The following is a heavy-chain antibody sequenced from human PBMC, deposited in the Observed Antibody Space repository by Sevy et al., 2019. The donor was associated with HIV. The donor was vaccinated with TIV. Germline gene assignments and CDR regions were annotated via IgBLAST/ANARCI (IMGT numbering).Heavy chain of an antibody. Sequence: GGSLRLSCAASGFTFSNYAMNWVRRAPGKGLEWVSGLSGSGGSGTKTNYADSVKGRFTISRDDCKNSLFLQLNSLRAEDTAIYYCARKYDSSGYFDYWGQGTLVTVSS. D-gene: IGHD3-22*01. CDR2: LSGSGGSGTKT. CDR1: GFTFSNYA. CDR3: ARKYDSSGYFDY. V-gene: IGHV3-23*01. J-gene: IGHJ4*02.